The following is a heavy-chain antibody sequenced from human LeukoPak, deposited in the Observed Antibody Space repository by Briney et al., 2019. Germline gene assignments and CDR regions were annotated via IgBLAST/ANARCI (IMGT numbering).Heavy chain of an antibody. V-gene: IGHV3-21*04. CDR1: GFTFSSYS. Sequence: GGSLRLSCAASGFTFSSYSMNWVRQAPGKGLEWVSSISSSSSHIYYADSVKGRFTISRDNAKNSLYLQMNSLRAEDTAVYYCARGFSYGFLKWGQGTPVTVSS. CDR3: ARGFSYGFLK. CDR2: ISSSSSHI. J-gene: IGHJ4*02. D-gene: IGHD5-18*01.